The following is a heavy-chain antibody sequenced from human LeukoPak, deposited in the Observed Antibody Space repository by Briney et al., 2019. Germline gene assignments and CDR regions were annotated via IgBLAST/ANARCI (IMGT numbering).Heavy chain of an antibody. Sequence: ASVKVSCKASGYTFTSYDISWVRQATGQGLEWMGWMNPNSGNTGYAQKFQGRVTITRNTSISTAYMELSSLRSEDTAVYYCARGSTVVMAYAFDIWGQGTMVTVSS. V-gene: IGHV1-8*03. D-gene: IGHD4-23*01. CDR2: MNPNSGNT. CDR3: ARGSTVVMAYAFDI. CDR1: GYTFTSYD. J-gene: IGHJ3*02.